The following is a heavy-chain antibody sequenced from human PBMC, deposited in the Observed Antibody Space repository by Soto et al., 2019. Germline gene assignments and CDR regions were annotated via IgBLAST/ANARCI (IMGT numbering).Heavy chain of an antibody. Sequence: QVQLQESGPGLVKPSETLSLTCTVSGGSINNHYWSWIRQPPGKGLEWLGYVYYNGITNYNPSRKSRVTMSVDTSKNQSSLNLTSLTAADTAMYYCTRANWYSEYWGQGTLVTVSS. CDR3: TRANWYSEY. V-gene: IGHV4-59*11. CDR2: VYYNGIT. CDR1: GGSINNHY. D-gene: IGHD2-8*01. J-gene: IGHJ4*02.